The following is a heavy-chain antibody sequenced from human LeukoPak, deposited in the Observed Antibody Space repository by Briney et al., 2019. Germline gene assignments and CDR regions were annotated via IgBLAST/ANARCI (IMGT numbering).Heavy chain of an antibody. Sequence: ASVKVSCKASGYTFTSYAMNWVRQAPGQGLEWMGWINTNTGNPTYAQGFTGRFVFSLDTSVSTAYLQISSLKAEDTALYYCAKDMAAYYYASGNIDYWGQGTLVTVSS. V-gene: IGHV7-4-1*02. CDR2: INTNTGNP. CDR3: AKDMAAYYYASGNIDY. CDR1: GYTFTSYA. D-gene: IGHD3-10*01. J-gene: IGHJ4*02.